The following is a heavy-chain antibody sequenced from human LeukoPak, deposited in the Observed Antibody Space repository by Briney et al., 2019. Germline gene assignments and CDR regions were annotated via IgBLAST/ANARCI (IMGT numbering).Heavy chain of an antibody. J-gene: IGHJ4*02. D-gene: IGHD2-15*01. Sequence: GRALRLSCAASGFTFSSYAMLWVRQAPGKGLEWVAVISYDGSNKYYADSVKGRFTISRDNSKNTLYLQMNSLRAEDTAVYYCAGLPYWGQGTLVTVSS. CDR3: AGLPY. V-gene: IGHV3-30*04. CDR1: GFTFSSYA. CDR2: ISYDGSNK.